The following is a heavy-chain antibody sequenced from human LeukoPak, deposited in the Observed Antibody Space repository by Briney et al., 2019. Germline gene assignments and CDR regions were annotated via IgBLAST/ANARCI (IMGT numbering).Heavy chain of an antibody. J-gene: IGHJ6*03. CDR2: ISSSSSYI. CDR3: ARVGVVRTPPYYYYYYMDV. V-gene: IGHV3-21*01. D-gene: IGHD2-15*01. CDR1: GFTFSSYS. Sequence: GGSLRLSCAASGFTFSSYSMNWVRQAPGKGLEWVSSISSSSSYIYYADSVKGRFTISRDNAKNSLYLQMNSLRAEDTAVYYCARVGVVRTPPYYYYYYMDVWGKGTTVPVSS.